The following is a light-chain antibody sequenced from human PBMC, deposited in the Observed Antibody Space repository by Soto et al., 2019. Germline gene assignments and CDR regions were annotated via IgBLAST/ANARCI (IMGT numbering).Light chain of an antibody. CDR2: KAS. Sequence: DIPMTQSPSTLSASVGDRVTITCRASQSISTWLAWYQQKPGKAPKLLIYKASNLEGGVPSRFSGSGSGTDFTITISGLQPDDFATYYCQQYNAYPLTFGGGTTVEIK. J-gene: IGKJ4*01. CDR1: QSISTW. CDR3: QQYNAYPLT. V-gene: IGKV1-5*03.